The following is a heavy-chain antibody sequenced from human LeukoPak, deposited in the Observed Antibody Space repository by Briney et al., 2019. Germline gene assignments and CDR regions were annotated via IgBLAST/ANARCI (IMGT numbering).Heavy chain of an antibody. J-gene: IGHJ6*03. D-gene: IGHD6-19*01. CDR1: GGSISSYY. CDR3: AGSGWYRSYYYYYYMDV. CDR2: IYYSGST. Sequence: SETLSLTCTVSGGSISSYYWSWIRQPPGKGLEWIGYIYYSGSTNYNPSLKSRVTISVDTSKNQFSLKLSSVTAADTAVYYCAGSGWYRSYYYYYYMDVWGKGTTVTVSS. V-gene: IGHV4-59*01.